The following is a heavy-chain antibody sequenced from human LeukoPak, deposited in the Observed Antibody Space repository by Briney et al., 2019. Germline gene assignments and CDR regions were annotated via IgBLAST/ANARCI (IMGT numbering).Heavy chain of an antibody. CDR1: GFTVSSNY. V-gene: IGHV3-66*01. J-gene: IGHJ4*02. CDR3: ARVGYTDTWYSSPPFDY. CDR2: IYSGGAT. Sequence: QPGGSLRLSCAVSGFTVSSNYMNWVRQAPGKGLEWVSIIYSGGATYYADSVKGRFTISRDNSENILYLQMNSLRAEDTALYYCARVGYTDTWYSSPPFDYWGQGTLVTVSS. D-gene: IGHD2-15*01.